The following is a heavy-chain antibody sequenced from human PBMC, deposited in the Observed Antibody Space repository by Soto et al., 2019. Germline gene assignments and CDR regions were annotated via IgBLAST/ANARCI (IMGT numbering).Heavy chain of an antibody. Sequence: SETLSLTCPFSGGSISSSSYYWGWIRKPPGKGLEWIGSIYYSGSTYYNPSLKSRVTISVDTSKSQFSLKLSSVTAADTAVYYCASAKRLWFGELLSPNWFDPWGQGTLVTVSS. J-gene: IGHJ5*02. CDR1: GGSISSSSYY. CDR3: ASAKRLWFGELLSPNWFDP. V-gene: IGHV4-39*01. CDR2: IYYSGST. D-gene: IGHD3-10*01.